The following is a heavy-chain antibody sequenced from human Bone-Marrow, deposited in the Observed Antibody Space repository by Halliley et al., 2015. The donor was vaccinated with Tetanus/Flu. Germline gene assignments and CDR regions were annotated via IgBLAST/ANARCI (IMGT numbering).Heavy chain of an antibody. CDR3: MRTEGPYYNGLDV. V-gene: IGHV4-34*12. Sequence: TLSLTCAVSGGSLSGYYWSWIRQPPGKGLEWIGEIIQTGSTDYNPSLRSRVTISVDTSKNQLSLNLRSVTAADSAIYYCMRTEGPYYNGLDVWGQGTPVTVSS. J-gene: IGHJ6*02. CDR2: IIQTGST. CDR1: GGSLSGYY.